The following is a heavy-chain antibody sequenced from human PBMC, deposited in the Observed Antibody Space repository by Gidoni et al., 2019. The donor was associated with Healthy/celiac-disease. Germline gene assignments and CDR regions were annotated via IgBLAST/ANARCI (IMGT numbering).Heavy chain of an antibody. CDR1: GGAISSGSYY. Sequence: QVQLQESGPGLVKPSQTLSLTCTASGGAISSGSYYWSWIRQPAGKGLEWIGRIYTSESTNYNPSLKSRVTIAVDTSKNQFSLKLSSVTAADTAVYYCARVGMVRGTDWGWFDPWGQGTLVTVSS. J-gene: IGHJ5*02. D-gene: IGHD3-10*01. CDR2: IYTSEST. V-gene: IGHV4-61*02. CDR3: ARVGMVRGTDWGWFDP.